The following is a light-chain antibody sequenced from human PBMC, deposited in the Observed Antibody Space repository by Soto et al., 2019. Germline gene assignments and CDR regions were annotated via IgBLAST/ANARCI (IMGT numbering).Light chain of an antibody. CDR2: GAF. CDR1: QSVSNNY. V-gene: IGKV3-20*01. Sequence: EIVLTQSPGTLSLSPGERATLSCRASQSVSNNYLAWYQKKPVQAPRLLIYGAFSRATGIPDRFSGGESRTDFTLTISILEPEYFAVYYCQQYGSSPLTFGGGTNVEIK. J-gene: IGKJ4*01. CDR3: QQYGSSPLT.